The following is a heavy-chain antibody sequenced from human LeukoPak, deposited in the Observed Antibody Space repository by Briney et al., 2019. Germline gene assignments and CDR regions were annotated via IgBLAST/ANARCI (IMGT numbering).Heavy chain of an antibody. V-gene: IGHV4-61*02. Sequence: SETLSLTCTVSGGSISSGSYCWSWIRQPAGKGLEWIGRIYTSGSTNYNPSLKSRVTISVDTSKNQFSLKLSSVTAADTAVYYCARGGGEGPLWFGELGDWFDPWGQGTLVTVSS. CDR1: GGSISSGSYC. CDR2: IYTSGST. J-gene: IGHJ5*02. D-gene: IGHD3-10*01. CDR3: ARGGGEGPLWFGELGDWFDP.